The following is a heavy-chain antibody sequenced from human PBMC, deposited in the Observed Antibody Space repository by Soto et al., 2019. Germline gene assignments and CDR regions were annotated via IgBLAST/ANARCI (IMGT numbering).Heavy chain of an antibody. D-gene: IGHD4-4*01. V-gene: IGHV3-30*18. CDR2: ISYDGSNK. CDR1: GFTFSSYG. CDR3: AKHTRDGYSTIDY. J-gene: IGHJ4*02. Sequence: PGGSLRLSCAASGFTFSSYGMHWVRQAPGKGLEWVAVISYDGSNKYYADSVKGRFTISRDNYKNTLYLQMNSLRAEDTAVYYCAKHTRDGYSTIDYWGQGNLVTVSS.